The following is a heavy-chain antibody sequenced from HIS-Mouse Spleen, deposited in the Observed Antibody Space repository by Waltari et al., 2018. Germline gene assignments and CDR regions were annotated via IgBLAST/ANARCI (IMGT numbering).Heavy chain of an antibody. CDR2: IYYSGDP. Sequence: QLQLQESGPGLVKPSETLSLTCTVSGGSISSSSYYWGWIRQPPGKGLGWIGSIYYSGDPYYSPSLKSRVTLSVDTAKNQFSLKLSSVTAADTAVYYCAREIPYSSSWYDWYFDLWGRGTLVTVSS. CDR1: GGSISSSSYY. D-gene: IGHD6-13*01. V-gene: IGHV4-39*07. CDR3: AREIPYSSSWYDWYFDL. J-gene: IGHJ2*01.